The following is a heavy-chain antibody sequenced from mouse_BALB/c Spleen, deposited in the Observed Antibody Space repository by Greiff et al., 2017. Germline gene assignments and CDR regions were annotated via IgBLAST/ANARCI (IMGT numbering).Heavy chain of an antibody. Sequence: VQLKESGPGLVKPSQSLSLTCTVTGYSITSDYAWNWIRQFPGNKLEWMGYISYSGSTSYNPSLKSRISITRDTSKNQFFLQLNSVTTEDTATYYCARCPLYYYGSSYGNFDYWGQGTTLTVSS. CDR3: ARCPLYYYGSSYGNFDY. D-gene: IGHD1-1*01. J-gene: IGHJ2*01. CDR1: GYSITSDYA. V-gene: IGHV3-2*02. CDR2: ISYSGST.